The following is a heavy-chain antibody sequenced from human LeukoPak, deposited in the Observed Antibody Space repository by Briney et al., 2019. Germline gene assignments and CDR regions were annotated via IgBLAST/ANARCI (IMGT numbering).Heavy chain of an antibody. CDR3: AREKGRGVISPYYDC. Sequence: GGSLRLSCTVSGFTVSTNSMSWVRQAPGKGLEWVSFIYSDNTHYSDSVKGRFTISRDTSKNTLSLQMSSLRVEDTAVYFCAREKGRGVISPYYDCWGQGTLVTVSS. D-gene: IGHD3-10*01. J-gene: IGHJ4*02. V-gene: IGHV3-53*01. CDR1: GFTVSTNS. CDR2: IYSDNT.